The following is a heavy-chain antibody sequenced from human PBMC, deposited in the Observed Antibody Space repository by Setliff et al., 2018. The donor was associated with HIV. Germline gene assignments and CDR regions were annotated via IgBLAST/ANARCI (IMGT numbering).Heavy chain of an antibody. CDR2: IYTSGST. CDR1: GGSISSSSYY. V-gene: IGHV4-39*07. Sequence: SETLSLTCTVSGGSISSSSYYWGWIRQPPGKGLEWIGSIYTSGSTNYNPSLKSRVTISVDTSKNQFYLKLSSVTAADTAVYYCARILLYDSSAYFVNAFDIWGQGTVVTVSS. D-gene: IGHD3-22*01. J-gene: IGHJ3*02. CDR3: ARILLYDSSAYFVNAFDI.